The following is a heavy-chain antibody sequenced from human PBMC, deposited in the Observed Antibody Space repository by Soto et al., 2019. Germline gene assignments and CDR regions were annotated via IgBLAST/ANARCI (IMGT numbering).Heavy chain of an antibody. Sequence: TLVNPTQTLTLTCAFSGFPLTTGGEAVGWIRQPPGKALEWLALVFWDDDQRYNPSLKRRLTVTKDSSKKQVVLTMTDMDPVDTATYYCAHRLYSTLFDYWGPGTLVTVSS. J-gene: IGHJ4*02. CDR1: GFPLTTGGEA. V-gene: IGHV2-5*02. CDR3: AHRLYSTLFDY. CDR2: VFWDDDQ. D-gene: IGHD4-4*01.